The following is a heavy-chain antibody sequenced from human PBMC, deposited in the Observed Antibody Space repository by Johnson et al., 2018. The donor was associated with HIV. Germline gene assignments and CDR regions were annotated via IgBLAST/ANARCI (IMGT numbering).Heavy chain of an antibody. J-gene: IGHJ3*02. V-gene: IGHV3-30*02. Sequence: QVQLVESGGGVVQPGGSLRLSCAASGFTFSSYGMHWVRQAPGKGLEWVAFIRYDGSNKYYADSVKGRFTISRDNSKNTLYLQMNSLRAEETAVYYCAKNGAMGDAFDIWGQGTMVTVSS. CDR1: GFTFSSYG. D-gene: IGHD2-8*01. CDR3: AKNGAMGDAFDI. CDR2: IRYDGSNK.